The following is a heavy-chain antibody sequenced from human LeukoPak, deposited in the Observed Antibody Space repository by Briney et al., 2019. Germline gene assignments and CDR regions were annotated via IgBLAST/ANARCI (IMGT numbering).Heavy chain of an antibody. V-gene: IGHV3-7*01. J-gene: IGHJ4*02. CDR1: GFTFSSYS. CDR3: ARGGSYYEGFFDY. Sequence: PGGSLRLSCAASGFTFSSYSMNWVRQAPGKGLEWVANIKQDGSEKYYVASVKGRFNISRDNAKNSLYLQMNSLRAEDTAVYYCARGGSYYEGFFDYWGQGTLVTVSS. CDR2: IKQDGSEK. D-gene: IGHD1-26*01.